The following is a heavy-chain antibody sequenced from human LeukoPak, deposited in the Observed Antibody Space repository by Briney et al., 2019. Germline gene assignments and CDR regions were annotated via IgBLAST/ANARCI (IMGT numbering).Heavy chain of an antibody. CDR2: IHTSGNT. D-gene: IGHD3-22*01. V-gene: IGHV4-4*07. Sequence: PSETLSLTCTVSGGSISSYYWSWIRQPAGKGLEWIGRIHTSGNTDYNPSLKSRVTISVDTSKNQFSLKLSSVTAADTAVYYCARDGYYYDSSGYYPSGPWGQGTLATVSS. J-gene: IGHJ5*02. CDR1: GGSISSYY. CDR3: ARDGYYYDSSGYYPSGP.